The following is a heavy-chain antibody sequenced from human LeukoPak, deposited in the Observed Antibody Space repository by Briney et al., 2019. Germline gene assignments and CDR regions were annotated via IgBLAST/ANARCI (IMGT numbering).Heavy chain of an antibody. CDR1: GYTFTSYY. D-gene: IGHD3-22*01. J-gene: IGHJ4*02. V-gene: IGHV1-46*03. Sequence: GASVKVSCKASGYTFTSYYMHWVRQAPGQGLEWMGIINPSGGSTSYAQKFQGRVTMTRDTSTSTVYMELSSLRSEDTAVYYCARGKSSPEYYYDSSGYYSNWGQGTLVTVSS. CDR3: ARGKSSPEYYYDSSGYYSN. CDR2: INPSGGST.